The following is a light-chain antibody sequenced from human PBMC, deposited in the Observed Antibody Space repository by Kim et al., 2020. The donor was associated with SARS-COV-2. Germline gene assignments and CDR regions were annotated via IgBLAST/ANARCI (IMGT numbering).Light chain of an antibody. J-gene: IGLJ3*02. V-gene: IGLV1-40*01. Sequence: QSVLTQPPSVSGAPGQRVTISFTGSSSNIGAGYDVHWYQQLPGTAPKLLIYGNSNRPSGVPDRFSGSKSGTSASLAITGLQAEDEAYYYCQAYDSSLSWVFGGGTQLTVL. CDR2: GNS. CDR3: QAYDSSLSWV. CDR1: SSNIGAGYD.